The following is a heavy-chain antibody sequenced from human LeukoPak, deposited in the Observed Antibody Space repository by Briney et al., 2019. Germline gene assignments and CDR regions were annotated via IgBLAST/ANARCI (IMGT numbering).Heavy chain of an antibody. CDR3: AKDFSGSSWKYFDY. CDR2: ITWNSGRI. D-gene: IGHD6-13*01. CDR1: GFTFYAYA. Sequence: PGRSLRLSCAASGFTFYAYAMHWVRQAPGKGLEWVSGITWNSGRIGYADSVKGRFIISRDNAKNSLYLQMNSLRAEDTALYYCAKDFSGSSWKYFDYWGQGTLVTVSS. J-gene: IGHJ4*02. V-gene: IGHV3-9*01.